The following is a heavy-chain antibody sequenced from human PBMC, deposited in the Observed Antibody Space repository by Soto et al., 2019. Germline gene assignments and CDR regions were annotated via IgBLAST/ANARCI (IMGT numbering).Heavy chain of an antibody. V-gene: IGHV1-3*01. D-gene: IGHD3-22*01. Sequence: QVQLVQSGAEVKKPGASVKVSCKASGYTFTSYAMHWVRQAPGQRLEWMGWINAGNGNTKYSQKFQGRVTITRDTSARTAEMGVRSLRLEDRGVFYWAGEGLTAMIVVVGEAWFDPGGKGPLVALPS. CDR1: GYTFTSYA. CDR3: AGEGLTAMIVVVGEAWFDP. CDR2: INAGNGNT. J-gene: IGHJ5*02.